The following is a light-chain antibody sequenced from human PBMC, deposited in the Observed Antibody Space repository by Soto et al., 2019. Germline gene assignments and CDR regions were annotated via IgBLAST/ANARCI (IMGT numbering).Light chain of an antibody. CDR2: HVS. V-gene: IGLV2-14*01. Sequence: QSALTQPASVSGSPGQSITISCTATTSDVGDYNYVSWYQQYPGKAPKPIIYHVSNRPSGVSNRFPGSKSGDTASQTLSGRQAEDEADYYCSLSTSGGSVIFGGGTMLTVL. CDR3: SLSTSGGSVI. CDR1: TSDVGDYNY. J-gene: IGLJ2*01.